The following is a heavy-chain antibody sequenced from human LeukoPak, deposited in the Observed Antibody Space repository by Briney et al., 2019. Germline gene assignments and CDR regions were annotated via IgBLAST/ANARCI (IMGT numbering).Heavy chain of an antibody. V-gene: IGHV4-59*08. Sequence: SETLSLTCTVSGGSISSYYWSWIRQPPGKGLEWIGYIYFSGVSNYNPSLKSRVTVSVDTSKNQFSLKLSSVTAADTAVYYCARHRGYDRYFDLWGRGTLVTVSS. CDR3: ARHRGYDRYFDL. D-gene: IGHD5-12*01. CDR1: GGSISSYY. CDR2: IYFSGVS. J-gene: IGHJ2*01.